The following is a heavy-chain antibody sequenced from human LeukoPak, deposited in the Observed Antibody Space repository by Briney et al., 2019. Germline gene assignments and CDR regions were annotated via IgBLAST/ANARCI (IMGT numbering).Heavy chain of an antibody. CDR1: GGSISSYY. D-gene: IGHD3-3*01. V-gene: IGHV4-59*01. J-gene: IGHJ3*02. Sequence: SETLSLTCTVSGGSISSYYWRWIRQPPGKGLEWIGYIYYSGSTNYNPSLKSRVTISVDTSTNQFFLSLSSEAAAESDVENGARDYFFAFEIRGQGIMVTVSS. CDR3: ARDYFFAFEI. CDR2: IYYSGST.